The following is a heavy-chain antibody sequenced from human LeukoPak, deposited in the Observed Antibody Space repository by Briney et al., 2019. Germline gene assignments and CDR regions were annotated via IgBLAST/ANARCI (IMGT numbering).Heavy chain of an antibody. Sequence: SETLSLTCTVSGYSITSGYHWAYIRQPPGKGLEWIGTVYHSGTTYYNPSLKSRVTISVDTSKNQFSLKLSSVTAADTAVYYCARFEGWWDAFDIWGQGTMVTVSS. CDR2: VYHSGTT. D-gene: IGHD2-15*01. V-gene: IGHV4-38-2*02. CDR3: ARFEGWWDAFDI. J-gene: IGHJ3*02. CDR1: GYSITSGYH.